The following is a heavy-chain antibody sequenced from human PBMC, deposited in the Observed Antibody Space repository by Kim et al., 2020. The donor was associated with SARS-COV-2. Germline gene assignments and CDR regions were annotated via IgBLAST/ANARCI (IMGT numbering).Heavy chain of an antibody. CDR1: GYTFTSYG. CDR2: ISAYNGNT. D-gene: IGHD4-17*01. CDR3: ARDGRTTVSSGYYYYGMDV. V-gene: IGHV1-18*01. Sequence: ASVKVSCKASGYTFTSYGISWVRQAPGQGLEWMGWISAYNGNTNYAQKLQGRVTMTTDTSTSTAYMELRSLRSDDTAVYYCARDGRTTVSSGYYYYGMDVWGQGTTVTVSS. J-gene: IGHJ6*02.